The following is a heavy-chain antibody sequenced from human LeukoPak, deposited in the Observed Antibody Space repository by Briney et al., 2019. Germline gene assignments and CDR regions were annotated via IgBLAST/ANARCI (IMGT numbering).Heavy chain of an antibody. Sequence: ASVTVSCKASGYTFTGNNMHWVRQAPGQGLEWMGWINPNSGGTNYAQKFQGRVTMTRDTSISTAYMELSRLRSDDTAVYYCAREDYSNYGNWFDPWGQGTLVTVSS. CDR1: GYTFTGNN. J-gene: IGHJ5*02. D-gene: IGHD4-11*01. CDR3: AREDYSNYGNWFDP. V-gene: IGHV1-2*02. CDR2: INPNSGGT.